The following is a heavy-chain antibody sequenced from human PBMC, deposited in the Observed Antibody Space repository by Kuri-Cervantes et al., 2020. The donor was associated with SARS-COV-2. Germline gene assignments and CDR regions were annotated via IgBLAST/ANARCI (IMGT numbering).Heavy chain of an antibody. Sequence: GESLKISCAASGFTFSSYSMNWVRQAPGKGLEWVSYISSSSSTIYYADSVKGRFTISRDNAKNSLYLQMNSLRAEDTAVYYCATVSDYYDSSGYFLDFDHWGQGTLVTVSS. CDR1: GFTFSSYS. J-gene: IGHJ4*02. V-gene: IGHV3-48*01. CDR2: ISSSSSTI. CDR3: ATVSDYYDSSGYFLDFDH. D-gene: IGHD3-22*01.